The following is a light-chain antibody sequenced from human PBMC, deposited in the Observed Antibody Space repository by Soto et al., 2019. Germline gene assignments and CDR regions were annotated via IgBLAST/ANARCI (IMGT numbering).Light chain of an antibody. J-gene: IGKJ4*01. CDR2: GAS. V-gene: IGKV3-15*01. CDR3: QHYNNWSLS. CDR1: QSVSTN. Sequence: EIVMTQSPATLSVSPGERATLSCGATQSVSTNLAWYQQRPGLAPRLLIYGASTRATGVPPRFSGSGSGTEFILTISSLQSEDSAVYYCQHYNNWSLSFGGGTKVEIK.